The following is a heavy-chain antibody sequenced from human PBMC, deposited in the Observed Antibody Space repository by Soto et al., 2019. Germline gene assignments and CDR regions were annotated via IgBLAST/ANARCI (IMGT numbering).Heavy chain of an antibody. CDR2: INHSGST. V-gene: IGHV4-34*01. CDR3: ARALTGIAAAGTIYYYYGMDV. CDR1: GGSFSGYY. D-gene: IGHD6-13*01. Sequence: SETLSLTCAVYGGSFSGYYWSWIRQPPGKGLEWIGEINHSGSTNYNPSLKSRVTISVDTSKNQFSLKLSSVTAADTAVYYCARALTGIAAAGTIYYYYGMDVWGQGTTVTVSS. J-gene: IGHJ6*02.